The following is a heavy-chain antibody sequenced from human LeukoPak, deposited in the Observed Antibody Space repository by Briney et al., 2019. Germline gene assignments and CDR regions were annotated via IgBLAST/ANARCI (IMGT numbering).Heavy chain of an antibody. D-gene: IGHD6-13*01. V-gene: IGHV3-23*01. CDR1: ALTFSSYA. J-gene: IGHJ4*02. Sequence: GRSLRLSCAASALTFSSYATSSVRQAPGEGLGWVLDVIVSVGSTYYAHSAKCRFTISRDNSKNTLYLQMNSLRAEDTAVYYCAKVPVVAGIAAAGTKGPFDYWGQGTLVTVYS. CDR2: VIVSVGST. CDR3: AKVPVVAGIAAAGTKGPFDY.